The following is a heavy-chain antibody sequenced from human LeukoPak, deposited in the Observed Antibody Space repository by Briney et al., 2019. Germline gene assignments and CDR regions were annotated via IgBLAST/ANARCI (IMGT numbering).Heavy chain of an antibody. CDR1: GGSISRYY. V-gene: IGHV4-4*07. D-gene: IGHD3-22*01. Sequence: SETLSLTCTVSGGSISRYYWSWLRHPAGKGLEWLGRIYTGGSTNYNPSLKSRVTMSVDTSKNQFSLKLSSVTAADTAVYYCARISSIYYDSSGYVDYWGQGTLVTVSS. CDR3: ARISSIYYDSSGYVDY. CDR2: IYTGGST. J-gene: IGHJ4*02.